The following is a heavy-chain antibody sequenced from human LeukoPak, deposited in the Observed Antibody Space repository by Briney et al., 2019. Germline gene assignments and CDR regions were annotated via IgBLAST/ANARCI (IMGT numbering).Heavy chain of an antibody. J-gene: IGHJ4*02. V-gene: IGHV3-23*01. Sequence: GGSLRLSCAASGFTFSSYAMSWVRQAPGKGLEWVSAISGSGGSTYYADSVKGRFTISRDNSKNTLYLQVNSLRAEDTAVYYCAGSIAGTWTLWGYWGQGTLVTVSS. CDR2: ISGSGGST. CDR3: AGSIAGTWTLWGY. CDR1: GFTFSSYA. D-gene: IGHD6-13*01.